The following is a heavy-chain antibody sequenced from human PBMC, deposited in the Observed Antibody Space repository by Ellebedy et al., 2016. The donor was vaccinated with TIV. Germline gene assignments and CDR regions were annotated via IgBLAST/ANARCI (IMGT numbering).Heavy chain of an antibody. CDR2: LSSYNGNT. CDR3: ARIGGGVSGTSFDV. Sequence: AASVKVSCKASGYTFTSYGISWVQQAPGRGLEWMGWLSSYNGNTKYAQKFQGRVTMTTDTSTSTTYMELKGLRADDTALYYSARIGGGVSGTSFDVWGQGTIVTVSS. D-gene: IGHD3-16*01. J-gene: IGHJ3*01. CDR1: GYTFTSYG. V-gene: IGHV1-18*04.